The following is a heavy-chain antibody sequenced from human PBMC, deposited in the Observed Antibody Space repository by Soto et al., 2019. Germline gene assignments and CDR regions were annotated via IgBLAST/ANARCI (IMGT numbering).Heavy chain of an antibody. D-gene: IGHD3-16*01. J-gene: IGHJ4*02. CDR2: IRSSPSTI. V-gene: IGHV3-48*01. CDR1: GFTFSSFS. Sequence: EVQLMESGGGLVQPGGSLRLSCVASGFTFSSFSMNRVRQAPGKGLEWVSYIRSSPSTISYADSVKGRFTISRDNAKNSLYLQLNSLRAEDTAVYYCARDIAYAFDSWGQGTLVSVSS. CDR3: ARDIAYAFDS.